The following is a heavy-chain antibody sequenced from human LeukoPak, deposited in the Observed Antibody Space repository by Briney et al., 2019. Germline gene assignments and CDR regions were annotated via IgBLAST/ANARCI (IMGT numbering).Heavy chain of an antibody. D-gene: IGHD3-10*01. CDR1: GFTFNSYG. CDR3: ARGVAYYGSGTYSHFDY. J-gene: IGHJ4*02. Sequence: PGGSLRLSCAVSGFTFNSYGMHWVRQAPGKGREWLAVTWYDGSKKYYADSVKGRFTISRDNSKNTLWLQMSSLRAEDTAVYYCARGVAYYGSGTYSHFDYWGQGTLVTVSS. V-gene: IGHV3-33*01. CDR2: TWYDGSKK.